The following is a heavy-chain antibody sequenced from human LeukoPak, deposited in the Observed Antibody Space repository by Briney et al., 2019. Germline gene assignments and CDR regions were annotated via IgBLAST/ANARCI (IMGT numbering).Heavy chain of an antibody. Sequence: GSLRLSCEGSGFMFGKHGLIWVRQPPGKGLDWLSFCGPSGETRLYADSVKGRFTISRDNAENSVFLQMNSLRVEDTAVYYCARVSPMTDGAFDLWGQGIMVTVSS. D-gene: IGHD2-21*02. V-gene: IGHV3-48*04. CDR3: ARVSPMTDGAFDL. J-gene: IGHJ3*01. CDR2: CGPSGETR. CDR1: GFMFGKHG.